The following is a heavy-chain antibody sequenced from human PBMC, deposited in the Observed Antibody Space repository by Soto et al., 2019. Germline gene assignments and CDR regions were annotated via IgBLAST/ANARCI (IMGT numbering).Heavy chain of an antibody. Sequence: SETLSLTCTVSGGSISSGNYYWSWIRQPPGKGLEWIGFISYSGSTYYNASLKSRVTISVDTSKNQFSLNLSFVTAADTAVYYCATRLTSATGLYYIDYWGQGTLVTVAS. J-gene: IGHJ4*02. CDR1: GGSISSGNYY. V-gene: IGHV4-30-4*01. D-gene: IGHD1-20*01. CDR2: ISYSGST. CDR3: ATRLTSATGLYYIDY.